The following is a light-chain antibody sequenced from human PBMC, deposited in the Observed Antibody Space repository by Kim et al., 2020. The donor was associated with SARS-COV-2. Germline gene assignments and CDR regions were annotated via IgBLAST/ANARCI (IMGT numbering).Light chain of an antibody. V-gene: IGLV3-21*04. CDR1: SIGSKS. CDR3: QVWHSSSDHRVV. J-gene: IGLJ2*01. Sequence: SYELTQPSSVSVAPGKTAIITCGGNSIGSKSVHWYQQKPGQAPVLVISYDSDRPSGIPERFSGSNSGNTAALTMSRVEAGDEADYYCQVWHSSSDHRVVF. CDR2: YDS.